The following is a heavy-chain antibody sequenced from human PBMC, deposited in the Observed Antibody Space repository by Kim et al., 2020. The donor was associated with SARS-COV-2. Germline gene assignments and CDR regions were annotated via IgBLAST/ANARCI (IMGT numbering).Heavy chain of an antibody. V-gene: IGHV2-5*02. CDR2: IYWDDDK. CDR1: GFSLSTSGVG. Sequence: SGPTLVNPTQTLTLTCTFSGFSLSTSGVGVGWIRQPPGKALEWLALIYWDDDKRYSPSLKSRLTITKDTSKNQVVLTMTNMDPVDTATYYCAHRRGVIIAAAGPNWFDPWGQGTLVTVSS. D-gene: IGHD6-13*01. J-gene: IGHJ5*02. CDR3: AHRRGVIIAAAGPNWFDP.